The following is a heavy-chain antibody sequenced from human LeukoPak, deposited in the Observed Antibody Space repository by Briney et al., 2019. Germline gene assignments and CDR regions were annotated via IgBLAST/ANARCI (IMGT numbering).Heavy chain of an antibody. D-gene: IGHD1-26*01. J-gene: IGHJ3*02. V-gene: IGHV3-33*01. CDR1: GFTFSSYG. CDR2: IWYDGSNK. CDR3: ARDGQGVGATRDAFDI. Sequence: GGSLRLSCAASGFTFSSYGMHWVRQAPGKGLEWVGVIWYDGSNKYYADSVKGRFTISRDNSKNTLYLQMNSLRAEDTAVYYCARDGQGVGATRDAFDIWGQGTMVTVSS.